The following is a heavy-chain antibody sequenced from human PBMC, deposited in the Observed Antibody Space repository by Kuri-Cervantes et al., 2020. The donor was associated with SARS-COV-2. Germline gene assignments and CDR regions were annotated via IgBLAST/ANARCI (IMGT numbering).Heavy chain of an antibody. Sequence: SETLSLTCTVSGGSITSHYWSWIRQPPGKGLGWIGFIFYSGKTKYNPSLKSRVTISVDTSKNQFSLKLSSVTAADTAVYYCARHKYYGDYLGAFDIWGQGTMVTVSS. V-gene: IGHV4-59*08. D-gene: IGHD4-17*01. CDR3: ARHKYYGDYLGAFDI. CDR1: GGSITSHY. CDR2: IFYSGKT. J-gene: IGHJ3*02.